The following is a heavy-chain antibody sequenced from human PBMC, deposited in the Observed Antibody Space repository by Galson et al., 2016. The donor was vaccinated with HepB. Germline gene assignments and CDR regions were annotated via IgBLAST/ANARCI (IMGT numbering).Heavy chain of an antibody. CDR2: ISSSSNYI. Sequence: SLRLSCAASGFTFSSYSMNWVRQAPGKGLEWVSSISSSSNYIYYADSVKGRFTISRDNSKKTLYLQMNSLRAEDTAVYYCAKDGRIYCSSASCHDHFHYWGQGTLVTVSS. V-gene: IGHV3-21*01. CDR3: AKDGRIYCSSASCHDHFHY. D-gene: IGHD2-2*01. CDR1: GFTFSSYS. J-gene: IGHJ4*02.